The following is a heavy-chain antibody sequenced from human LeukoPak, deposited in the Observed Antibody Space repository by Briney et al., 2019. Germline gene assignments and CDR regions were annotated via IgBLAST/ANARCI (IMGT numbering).Heavy chain of an antibody. Sequence: GGSLRLSCTASGFTFSSYAMNWVRQAPGKGLEWVSGIGAGGTFTYYADSVKGRFTISRDNPKNTLFLQMNSLRAEDTAVYYCARVSVQLWSSSDYWGQGTLVTVSS. CDR1: GFTFSSYA. J-gene: IGHJ4*02. CDR2: IGAGGTFT. CDR3: ARVSVQLWSSSDY. D-gene: IGHD5-18*01. V-gene: IGHV3-23*01.